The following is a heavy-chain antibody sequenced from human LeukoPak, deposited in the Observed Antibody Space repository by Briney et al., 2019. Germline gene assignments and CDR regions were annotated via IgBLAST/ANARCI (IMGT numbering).Heavy chain of an antibody. V-gene: IGHV1-69*04. J-gene: IGHJ5*02. D-gene: IGHD3-10*01. CDR2: IIPILDIA. Sequence: GASVKVSCKASGGTFISYAINWVRQAPGQGLEWMGRIIPILDIANYAQKFQGRVTITADKSTSTAYMELSSLRSEDTAVYYCARGYGSGANWFDPWGQGTLVTVSS. CDR3: ARGYGSGANWFDP. CDR1: GGTFISYA.